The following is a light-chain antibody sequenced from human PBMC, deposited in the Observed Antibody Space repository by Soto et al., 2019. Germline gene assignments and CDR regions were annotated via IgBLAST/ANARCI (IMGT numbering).Light chain of an antibody. V-gene: IGKV3D-15*01. CDR2: GAS. J-gene: IGKJ3*01. CDR1: QSVSTK. Sequence: MVMPQSPATLSVSPGERATLSCRASQSVSTKLAWYQQKPGQAPRLLIYGASTRATGIPARFSGSGSGTEFTLTISSLQSEDFAVYYCQQYNNWPYTFGTGTRVDIK. CDR3: QQYNNWPYT.